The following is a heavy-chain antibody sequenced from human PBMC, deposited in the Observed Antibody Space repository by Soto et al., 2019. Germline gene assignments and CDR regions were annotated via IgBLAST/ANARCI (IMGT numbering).Heavy chain of an antibody. V-gene: IGHV4-59*08. CDR3: ARHHAASPNVAIDY. CDR2: IHYSGST. D-gene: IGHD2-15*01. CDR1: GDSISSYY. J-gene: IGHJ4*02. Sequence: SETLSLTCTVSGDSISSYYWSWIRQPPGKGLEWIGNIHYSGSTNYNPSLKSRVTISVDTSKNQFSLKLSSVAAADTAVYYCARHHAASPNVAIDYWGQGTLVTVSS.